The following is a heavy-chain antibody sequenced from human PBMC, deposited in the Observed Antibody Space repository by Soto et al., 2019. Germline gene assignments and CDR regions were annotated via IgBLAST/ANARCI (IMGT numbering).Heavy chain of an antibody. CDR3: AKATRYCSSTSCDADFDY. J-gene: IGHJ4*02. CDR1: GFTFDDYA. D-gene: IGHD2-2*01. V-gene: IGHV3-9*01. Sequence: EVQLVESGGGLVQPGRSLRLSCAASGFTFDDYAMHWVRQAPGKGLEWVSGISWNSGSIGYADSVKGRFTISRDNAKNSLYLQMNSLRAEDTALYYCAKATRYCSSTSCDADFDYWGQGTLVTVSS. CDR2: ISWNSGSI.